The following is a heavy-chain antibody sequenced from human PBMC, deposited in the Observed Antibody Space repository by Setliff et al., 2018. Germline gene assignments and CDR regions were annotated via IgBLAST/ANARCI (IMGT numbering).Heavy chain of an antibody. Sequence: PSETLSLTCTVSGGSISSGGYYWSWIRQPAGKGLEWIGHIYVSVTTNYNPSLKSRVTTSVDTSKNQFSLKLTSVTAADTAVYFCARSLGSGSYYNSRPFYSDYWGQGTLVTVSS. V-gene: IGHV4-61*09. D-gene: IGHD3-10*01. J-gene: IGHJ4*02. CDR3: ARSLGSGSYYNSRPFYSDY. CDR2: IYVSVTT. CDR1: GGSISSGGYY.